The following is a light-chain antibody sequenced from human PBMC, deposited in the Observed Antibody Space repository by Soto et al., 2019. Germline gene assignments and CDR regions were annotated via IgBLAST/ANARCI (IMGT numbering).Light chain of an antibody. CDR2: EVR. Sequence: QSVLTQPPSASGSPGQSVTISCTGSSNDLGGYNYVSWYQHHPGKAPKLIIYEVRERPSRVPDRFSGSKSGNTASLTVSGIQAEDEADYYCSSYGGSDNLMFGGGTKLTVL. J-gene: IGLJ3*02. CDR3: SSYGGSDNLM. V-gene: IGLV2-8*01. CDR1: SNDLGGYNY.